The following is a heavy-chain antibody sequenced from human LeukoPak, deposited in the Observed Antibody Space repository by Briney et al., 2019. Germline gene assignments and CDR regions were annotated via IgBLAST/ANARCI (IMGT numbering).Heavy chain of an antibody. J-gene: IGHJ4*02. D-gene: IGHD3-22*01. CDR2: ISYDGSNK. CDR1: GFTFSDYY. Sequence: GGSLRLSCAASGFTFSDYYMSWIRQAPGKGLEWVAVISYDGSNKYYADSVKGRFTISRDNSKNTLYLQMNSLRAEDTAVYYCAREGLGEDSSGYYANFDYWGQGTLVTVSS. V-gene: IGHV3-30-3*01. CDR3: AREGLGEDSSGYYANFDY.